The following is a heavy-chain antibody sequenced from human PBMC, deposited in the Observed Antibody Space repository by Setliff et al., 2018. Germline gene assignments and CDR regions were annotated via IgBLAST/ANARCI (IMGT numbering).Heavy chain of an antibody. CDR2: IYTSGST. V-gene: IGHV4-4*07. Sequence: SETLSLTCTVSGGSISSYYWGWIRQPAGKGLEWIGRIYTSGSTNYNPSLKSRVTMSVDTSKNQFSLKLSSVTAADTAVYYCAREKGNREAPELRGLYYYYMDVWGKGTTVTVSS. J-gene: IGHJ6*03. CDR1: GGSISSYY. D-gene: IGHD3-10*01. CDR3: AREKGNREAPELRGLYYYYMDV.